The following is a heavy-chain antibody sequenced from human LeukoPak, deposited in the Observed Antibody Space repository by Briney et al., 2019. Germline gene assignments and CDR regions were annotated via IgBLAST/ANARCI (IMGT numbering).Heavy chain of an antibody. Sequence: GGSLRLSCAASGFTFSSYAMHWVRQAPGKGLEWVAVISYDGSNKYYADSVKGRFTISRDNSKNTLYLQVNSLRAEDTAVYYCARESIGLRYFDWSNYGMDVWGQGTTVTVSS. CDR3: ARESIGLRYFDWSNYGMDV. CDR2: ISYDGSNK. D-gene: IGHD3-9*01. CDR1: GFTFSSYA. J-gene: IGHJ6*02. V-gene: IGHV3-30*04.